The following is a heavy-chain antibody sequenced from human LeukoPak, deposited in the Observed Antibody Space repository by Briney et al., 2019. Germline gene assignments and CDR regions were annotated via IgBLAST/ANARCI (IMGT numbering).Heavy chain of an antibody. CDR1: GYTFTSYG. J-gene: IGHJ6*02. V-gene: IGHV1-18*01. CDR3: AREGLAYNWNFGGTNNYGMDV. Sequence: ASVKVSCKASGYTFTSYGISWVRRAPGQGLEWMGWISAYNGNTNYAQKLQGRVTMTTDTSTSTAYMELRSLRSDDTAVYYCAREGLAYNWNFGGTNNYGMDVWGQGTTVTVSS. CDR2: ISAYNGNT. D-gene: IGHD1-7*01.